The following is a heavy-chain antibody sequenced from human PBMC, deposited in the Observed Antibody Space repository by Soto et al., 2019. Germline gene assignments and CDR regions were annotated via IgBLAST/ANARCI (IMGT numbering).Heavy chain of an antibody. D-gene: IGHD6-13*01. J-gene: IGHJ6*02. Sequence: ASVKVSCKASGYTFTGYYMHWVRQAPGQGLEWMGWINPNSGGTNYAQKFQGWVTMTRDTSISTAYMEPSRLRSDDTAVYYCARGNNSSSWRYYSYGMDVWGQGTTVTVSS. V-gene: IGHV1-2*04. CDR2: INPNSGGT. CDR3: ARGNNSSSWRYYSYGMDV. CDR1: GYTFTGYY.